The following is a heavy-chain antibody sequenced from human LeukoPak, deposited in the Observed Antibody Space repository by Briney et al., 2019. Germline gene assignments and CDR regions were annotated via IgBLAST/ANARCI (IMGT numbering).Heavy chain of an antibody. CDR1: GFTFSSYW. V-gene: IGHV3-7*01. CDR2: IKQDGSEK. CDR3: ASLAAAGPKNRYHYRMDV. D-gene: IGHD6-13*01. Sequence: GGSLRLSCAASGFTFSSYWMSWVRQAPGKGLEWVANIKQDGSEKYYVDSVKGRFTISRDNAKNSLYLQTNSLRAEDTAVYYCASLAAAGPKNRYHYRMDVWGQGTTVTVSS. J-gene: IGHJ6*02.